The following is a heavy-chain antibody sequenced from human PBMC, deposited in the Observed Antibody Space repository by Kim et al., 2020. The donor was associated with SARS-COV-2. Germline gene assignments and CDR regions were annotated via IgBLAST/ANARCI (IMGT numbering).Heavy chain of an antibody. CDR1: GFTVSSNY. V-gene: IGHV3-53*01. CDR2: IYSGGRT. D-gene: IGHD4-17*01. Sequence: GGSLRLSCAASGFTVSSNYMSWVRQAPGKGLEWVSVIYSGGRTNYAASVMGRFTISRDNSKNTPYFHMNGLRAADTTVYYCARDDYADYVVPGSFDFCG. CDR3: ARDDYADYVVPGSFDF. J-gene: IGHJ3*01.